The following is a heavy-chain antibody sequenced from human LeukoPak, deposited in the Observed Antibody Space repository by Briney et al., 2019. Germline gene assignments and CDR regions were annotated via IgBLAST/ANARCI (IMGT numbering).Heavy chain of an antibody. CDR3: ARVSVIAVAGVGAFDI. V-gene: IGHV4-61*02. J-gene: IGHJ3*02. D-gene: IGHD6-19*01. Sequence: SGTPSLTCTVSGGSISSGSYYWSWIRQPAGKGLEWIGRIYTGGSTNYNPSLKSRVTISVDTSKNQFSLKLSSVTAADTAVYYCARVSVIAVAGVGAFDIWGQGTMVTVSS. CDR1: GGSISSGSYY. CDR2: IYTGGST.